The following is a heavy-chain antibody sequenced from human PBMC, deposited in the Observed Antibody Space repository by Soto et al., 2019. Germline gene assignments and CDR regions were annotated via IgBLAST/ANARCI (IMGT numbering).Heavy chain of an antibody. V-gene: IGHV3-48*02. CDR3: ARSVEGHFDY. J-gene: IGHJ4*02. CDR2: ITSDTNTI. CDR1: GFRFSIYS. D-gene: IGHD6-19*01. Sequence: EVQLVESGGGLVQPGGSLRLSCAASGFRFSIYSMNWVRQAPGKGLEWSAYITSDTNTIKYADSVKGRFTISRDNAKNSVYLQRNSLRDEDTAVYYCARSVEGHFDYWGQGTVVTVSS.